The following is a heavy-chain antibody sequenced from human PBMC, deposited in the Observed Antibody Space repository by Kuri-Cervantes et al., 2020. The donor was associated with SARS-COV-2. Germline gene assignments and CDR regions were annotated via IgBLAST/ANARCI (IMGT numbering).Heavy chain of an antibody. V-gene: IGHV3-23*01. Sequence: GESLKIPCAASGFTFSSYAMSWVRQAPGKGLEWVSAISGSGGSTYYADSVKGRFTISRDKSKNTLYLQMNSLRAEDTAVYYCAKDPVAGTWGDNFDYWGQGTLVTVSS. CDR1: GFTFSSYA. D-gene: IGHD6-19*01. CDR2: ISGSGGST. CDR3: AKDPVAGTWGDNFDY. J-gene: IGHJ4*02.